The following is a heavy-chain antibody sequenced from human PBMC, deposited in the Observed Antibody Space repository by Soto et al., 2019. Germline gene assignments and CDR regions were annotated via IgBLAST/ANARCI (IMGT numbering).Heavy chain of an antibody. CDR2: TSGSGGST. J-gene: IGHJ4*02. CDR1: GFTLSNFA. CDR3: AIPVEYSYFDY. D-gene: IGHD5-18*01. Sequence: GGSLRLSCAASGFTLSNFAMSWVRQAPGKGLEWVSGTSGSGGSTYYADSMKGRFIISRDVSKNTLYLQMNTLRVEDTAVYYCAIPVEYSYFDYWGQGTQVTVSS. V-gene: IGHV3-23*01.